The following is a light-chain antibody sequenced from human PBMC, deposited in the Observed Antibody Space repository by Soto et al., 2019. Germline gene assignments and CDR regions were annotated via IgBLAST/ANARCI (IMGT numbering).Light chain of an antibody. Sequence: DIQMTQSPSSLSASVGDRVTITCQATQGISTFLNWYQQKPGKAPKLLIYAASNLETGVPSRFSGSGYVTDFTLTISSLQAEDIARYYCQQYLSLPLTFGGGTKEEIK. CDR1: QGISTF. V-gene: IGKV1-33*01. CDR2: AAS. J-gene: IGKJ4*01. CDR3: QQYLSLPLT.